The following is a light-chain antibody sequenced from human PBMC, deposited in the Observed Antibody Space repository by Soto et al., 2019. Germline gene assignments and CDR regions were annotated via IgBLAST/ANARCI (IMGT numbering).Light chain of an antibody. CDR2: GAS. CDR1: LRISKY. J-gene: IGKJ4*01. V-gene: IGKV1-39*01. CDR3: QQSHSTPLT. Sequence: DIKLTQSPSSLSASVGDRVTITCRASLRISKYLNWYQQKPGKAPKLLIYGASTLQSGVPSRFSGSGSGTDFTLTINNLQPEDSATYFCQQSHSTPLTFGGGTKLEI.